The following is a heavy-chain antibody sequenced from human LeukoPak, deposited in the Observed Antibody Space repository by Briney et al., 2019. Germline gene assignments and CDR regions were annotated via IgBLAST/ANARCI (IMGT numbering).Heavy chain of an antibody. CDR2: LRGNGET. CDR3: ARASWISSSDAVR. J-gene: IGHJ4*02. CDR1: GFTFGNYD. D-gene: IGHD6-25*01. V-gene: IGHV3-23*01. Sequence: GGSLRLSCTASGFTFGNYDMAWVRQAPGKGLEWVSSLRGNGETFYADSVRGRFTLSSDSFTNTVYLQLNNLRVEDTAIYYCARASWISSSDAVRWGQGTLVTVSS.